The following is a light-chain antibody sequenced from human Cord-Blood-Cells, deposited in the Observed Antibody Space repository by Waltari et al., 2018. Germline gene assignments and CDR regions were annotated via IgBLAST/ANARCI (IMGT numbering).Light chain of an antibody. V-gene: IGKV1-39*01. J-gene: IGKJ4*01. CDR3: QQSYSTPPVT. CDR2: AAS. CDR1: QSLRSY. Sequence: DIQLTQSPSSLSASVGDRVTIPCRASQSLRSYLNWYQQKPGKAPKLLIYAASSLQSGVPSRFSGSGSGTDFTLTISSLQPEDFATYYCQQSYSTPPVTFGGGTKVEIK.